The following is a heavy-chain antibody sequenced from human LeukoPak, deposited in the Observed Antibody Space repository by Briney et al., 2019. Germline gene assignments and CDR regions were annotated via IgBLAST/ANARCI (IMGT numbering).Heavy chain of an antibody. CDR3: ARPSNPLRYFDWLPVGAHDAFDI. CDR1: GYTFTGYY. D-gene: IGHD3-9*01. CDR2: INPNSGGT. V-gene: IGHV1-2*04. Sequence: GASVKVSCKASGYTFTGYYMHWVRQAPGQGLEWMGWINPNSGGTNYAQKFQGWVTMTRDTSISTAYMELSRLRSDDTAVYYCARPSNPLRYFDWLPVGAHDAFDIWGQGTMVTVSS. J-gene: IGHJ3*02.